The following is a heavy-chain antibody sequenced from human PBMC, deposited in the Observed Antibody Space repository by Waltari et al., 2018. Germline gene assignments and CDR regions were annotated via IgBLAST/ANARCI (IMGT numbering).Heavy chain of an antibody. Sequence: EVQLVESGGGLVQPGGSLRVSCTASEFTFSSYWMHWVRQVPGKGLVWVSRINSDGSGTSYADSAKGRFTISRDNAKNTLFLQMNSLRGEDTAVYYCASGNSHAFDLWGQGTMVTVSS. CDR3: ASGNSHAFDL. CDR2: INSDGSGT. D-gene: IGHD1-7*01. V-gene: IGHV3-74*01. CDR1: EFTFSSYW. J-gene: IGHJ3*01.